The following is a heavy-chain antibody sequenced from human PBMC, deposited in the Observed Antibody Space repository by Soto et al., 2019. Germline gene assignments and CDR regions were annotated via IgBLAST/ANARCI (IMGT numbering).Heavy chain of an antibody. D-gene: IGHD3-10*01. CDR2: ISGGGDAT. CDR1: GFTFSGYA. J-gene: IGHJ2*01. CDR3: ARKVSGSTGRPDLWYFDL. Sequence: EVQLLDSGGGLVQPGGSLRLSCAASGFTFSGYALTWVRQAPGKGLEGVSAISGGGDATFYADSMKGRFTISRDNSKNTLYLQMHTLRAEYTAVYYCARKVSGSTGRPDLWYFDLWGRGTLVTVSS. V-gene: IGHV3-23*01.